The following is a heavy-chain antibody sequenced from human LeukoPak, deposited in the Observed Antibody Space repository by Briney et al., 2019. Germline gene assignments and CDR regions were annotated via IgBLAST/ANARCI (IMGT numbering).Heavy chain of an antibody. V-gene: IGHV4-4*09. CDR1: GGSFSSYY. Sequence: PSETLSFTCTVSGGSFSSYYWSWIRQPPGKGLEWIGYIYTTGTTSYNPSLKSRVTISLDTSKNQFSLQLSSVTAADTAVYYCARERYDFWSFDYWGQGTLVTFSS. CDR3: ARERYDFWSFDY. CDR2: IYTTGTT. D-gene: IGHD3-3*01. J-gene: IGHJ4*02.